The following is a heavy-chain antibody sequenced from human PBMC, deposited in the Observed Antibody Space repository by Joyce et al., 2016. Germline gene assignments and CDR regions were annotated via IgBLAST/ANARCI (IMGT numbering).Heavy chain of an antibody. CDR3: ARQMHDFGDYEDFDP. V-gene: IGHV1-46*01. J-gene: IGHJ5*02. CDR1: GYIFTRFY. D-gene: IGHD4-17*01. CDR2: INPSGGSP. Sequence: QLQLVQSVAEMNRPGASVKVSCNTSGYIFTRFYMHWVRQAPGQRLEWMGRINPSGGSPNYAPKFRDRVTMTRDTSTTTVYLEKSNLRHEDTAVYYCARQMHDFGDYEDFDPWGQGTL.